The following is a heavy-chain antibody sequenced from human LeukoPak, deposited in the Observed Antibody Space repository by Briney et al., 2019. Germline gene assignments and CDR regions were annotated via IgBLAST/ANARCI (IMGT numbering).Heavy chain of an antibody. Sequence: GGSLRLSCVVSGFRFNTYSMNWVRQAPGKGLEWVASISSSSSYIFYADSVTGRPTISRDNTKNSLYLQLNNLRVEDTAVYYCAKARDNTNYLGYYYGLDVWGQGTTVTVSS. J-gene: IGHJ6*02. CDR2: ISSSSSYI. V-gene: IGHV3-21*01. D-gene: IGHD2-8*01. CDR1: GFRFNTYS. CDR3: AKARDNTNYLGYYYGLDV.